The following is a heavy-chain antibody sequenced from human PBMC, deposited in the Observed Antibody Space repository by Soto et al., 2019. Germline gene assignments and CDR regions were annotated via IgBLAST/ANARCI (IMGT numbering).Heavy chain of an antibody. CDR3: ARGGHTYTFYDWFDP. CDR2: IIPIFDTA. Sequence: SVKVSCKTSGGTFSSYAISWVRQAPGQGLEWMGGIIPIFDTANYAQKFQGRVTITADESTSTAYMELSSLRSEDTAVYYCARGGHTYTFYDWFDPWGQGTLVTVSS. J-gene: IGHJ5*02. D-gene: IGHD5-18*01. V-gene: IGHV1-69*13. CDR1: GGTFSSYA.